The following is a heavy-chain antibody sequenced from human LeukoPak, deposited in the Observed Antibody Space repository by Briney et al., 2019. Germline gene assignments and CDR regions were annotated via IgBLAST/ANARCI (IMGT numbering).Heavy chain of an antibody. Sequence: SETLSLTCTVSGGSISSSSYFWDWIRQPPGKGLEWIGNIYYSGITDYNPSLKSRVTMSVDTSNNQFSLQVNSVTAADTAVYYCARGGPAPVYYMDVWGKGTTVTVSS. V-gene: IGHV4-39*01. CDR1: GGSISSSSYF. CDR3: ARGGPAPVYYMDV. CDR2: IYYSGIT. D-gene: IGHD1-14*01. J-gene: IGHJ6*03.